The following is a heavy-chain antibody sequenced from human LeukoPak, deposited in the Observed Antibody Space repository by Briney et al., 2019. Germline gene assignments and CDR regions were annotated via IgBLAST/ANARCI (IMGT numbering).Heavy chain of an antibody. CDR2: IYYSGST. D-gene: IGHD1-26*01. CDR3: ARDHELLLDY. CDR1: GGSVSSGSYY. J-gene: IGHJ4*02. V-gene: IGHV4-61*01. Sequence: SETLSLTCTVSGGSVSSGSYYWSWIRQPPGKGLEWIGYIYYSGSTNYNPSPKSRVTISVDTSKNQFSLKLSSVTAADTAVYYCARDHELLLDYWGQGTLVTVSS.